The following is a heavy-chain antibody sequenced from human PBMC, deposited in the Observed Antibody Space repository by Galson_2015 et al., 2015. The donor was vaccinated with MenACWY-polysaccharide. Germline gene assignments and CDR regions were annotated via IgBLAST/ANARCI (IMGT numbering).Heavy chain of an antibody. CDR3: AREQVSRSLDN. V-gene: IGHV1-2*02. Sequence: SVKVSCKASGYTFIGYYMHWVRQAPGQGLEWMGWINPNNGGPDFARKFRGGITMTRDTSISTAYMELNRLTSDDNAVYYCAREQVSRSLDNWGQGTLVTVSS. CDR2: INPNNGGP. CDR1: GYTFIGYY. D-gene: IGHD3/OR15-3a*01. J-gene: IGHJ4*02.